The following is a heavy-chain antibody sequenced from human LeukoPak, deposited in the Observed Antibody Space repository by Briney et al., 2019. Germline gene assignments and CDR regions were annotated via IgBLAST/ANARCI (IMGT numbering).Heavy chain of an antibody. V-gene: IGHV1-46*01. D-gene: IGHD3-10*01. CDR2: IHPTDGST. CDR3: ARANGGGLDY. Sequence: ASVKVSCKTSGYTFSTYYMHWVRQAPGLGLEWLGIIHPTDGSTSYTQKIQGRVTMTRDTATGTVYLELSSLRSEDTAVYWCARANGGGLDYWGQGTLITVSS. J-gene: IGHJ4*02. CDR1: GYTFSTYY.